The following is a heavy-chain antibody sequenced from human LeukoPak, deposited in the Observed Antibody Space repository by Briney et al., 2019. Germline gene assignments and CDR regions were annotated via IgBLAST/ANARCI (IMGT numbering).Heavy chain of an antibody. CDR2: IYPDDTST. D-gene: IGHD2-15*01. CDR3: ARGGQLYYYFDY. Sequence: GESLKISCKGSKYSFSTYWIAWVRQMPGRGLEWMGIIYPDDTSTIYSPSFQGQVTMSADTSTSTAYLQWSSLKASDTAMYYCARGGQLYYYFDYWGQGTLVTVSS. CDR1: KYSFSTYW. V-gene: IGHV5-51*01. J-gene: IGHJ4*02.